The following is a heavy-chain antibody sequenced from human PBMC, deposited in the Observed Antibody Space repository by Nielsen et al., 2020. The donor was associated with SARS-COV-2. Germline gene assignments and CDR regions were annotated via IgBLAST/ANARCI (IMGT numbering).Heavy chain of an antibody. CDR1: GFTFSSYS. Sequence: GESLKISCAASGFTFSSYSMNWVRQAPGRGLEWVAVISYDGRNKYYADSVKGRFTVSRDNSKNTLYLQMNSLRAEDTAVYYCAREEYYYDSSGYYYVYYGMDVWGQGTTVTVSS. J-gene: IGHJ6*02. D-gene: IGHD3-22*01. V-gene: IGHV3-30*03. CDR3: AREEYYYDSSGYYYVYYGMDV. CDR2: ISYDGRNK.